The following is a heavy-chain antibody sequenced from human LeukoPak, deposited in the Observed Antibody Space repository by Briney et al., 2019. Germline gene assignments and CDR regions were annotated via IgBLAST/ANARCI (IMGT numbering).Heavy chain of an antibody. CDR2: INTNTGNP. D-gene: IGHD6-13*01. CDR3: ARDLAAAGTRYYYYYMDV. V-gene: IGHV7-4-1*02. J-gene: IGHJ6*03. Sequence: ASVKVSCKASGYTFTSYAMNWVRQAPGQGLEWMGWINTNTGNPTYAQGFTGRFVFSLDTSVSTAYLQISSLKAEDTAVYYCARDLAAAGTRYYYYYMDVWGKGTTVTISS. CDR1: GYTFTSYA.